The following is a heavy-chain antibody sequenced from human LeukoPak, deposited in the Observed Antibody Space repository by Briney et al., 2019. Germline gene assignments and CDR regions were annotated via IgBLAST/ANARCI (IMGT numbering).Heavy chain of an antibody. CDR3: ARDRDYCSSTSCYSDAFDI. CDR1: GFTFSSYS. V-gene: IGHV3-48*02. J-gene: IGHJ3*02. CDR2: ISSSSSTI. D-gene: IGHD2-2*01. Sequence: PPGGSLRLSCAASGFTFSSYSMNWVRQAPGKGLEWVSYISSSSSTIYHADSVNGRFTISRDNAKNSLYLQMNSLRDEDTAVYYCARDRDYCSSTSCYSDAFDIWGQGTMVTVSS.